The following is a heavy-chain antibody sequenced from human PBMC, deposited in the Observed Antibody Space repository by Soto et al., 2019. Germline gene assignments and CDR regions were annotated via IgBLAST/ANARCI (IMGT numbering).Heavy chain of an antibody. D-gene: IGHD2-15*01. Sequence: GGSLRLSCVASGFTLSSYWMNWVRQAPGKGLEWVANIKQDGSEEYYVDSVKGRFTISRDNAKNSLYLYMNSLRVEDTAVYYCARPLEVVAATCGFDIWGQGTMVTVSS. J-gene: IGHJ3*02. V-gene: IGHV3-7*03. CDR2: IKQDGSEE. CDR1: GFTLSSYW. CDR3: ARPLEVVAATCGFDI.